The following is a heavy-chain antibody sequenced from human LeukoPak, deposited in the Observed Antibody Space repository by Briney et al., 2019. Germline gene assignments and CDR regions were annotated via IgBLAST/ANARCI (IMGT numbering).Heavy chain of an antibody. CDR1: GLSFGSYW. D-gene: IGHD3-10*01. CDR2: IRKDGGDI. CDR3: ARDAFGDFSY. Sequence: GGSLRLSCVASGLSFGSYWMDWVRQAPGKGLEWVANIRKDGGDIHYVDSVKGRFTISRDNAKNSVYLQMHSLRAEDTAMYYCARDAFGDFSYWGQGIPVTVSS. V-gene: IGHV3-7*01. J-gene: IGHJ4*02.